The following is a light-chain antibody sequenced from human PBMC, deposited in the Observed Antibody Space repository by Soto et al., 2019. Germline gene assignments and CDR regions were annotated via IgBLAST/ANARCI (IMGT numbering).Light chain of an antibody. V-gene: IGLV2-14*01. Sequence: QFALTQPASVSGSPGQSITISCTGTSSDVGGYNFVSWYQQYPGKAPKLIIFDVSNRPSGVSDRFSGSKSGDTASLTISGLHTEDEADYYCNSYTSSSRPNYVFGTGTKVTVL. J-gene: IGLJ1*01. CDR2: DVS. CDR1: SSDVGGYNF. CDR3: NSYTSSSRPNYV.